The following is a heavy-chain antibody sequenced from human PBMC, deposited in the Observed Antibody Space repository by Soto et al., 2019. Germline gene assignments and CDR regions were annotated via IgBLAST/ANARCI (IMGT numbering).Heavy chain of an antibody. CDR3: ARDQLSSGLYVWFDP. V-gene: IGHV4-59*01. D-gene: IGHD6-25*01. Sequence: SETLSLTWTVSGGSISTYYWSWIRQHPGKGLEWIGYIYYDGSTSYNPSLRSRVTISVDTSKNQFSLILSSVTSADTAVYYCARDQLSSGLYVWFDPWGQGTLVTVSS. J-gene: IGHJ5*02. CDR1: GGSISTYY. CDR2: IYYDGST.